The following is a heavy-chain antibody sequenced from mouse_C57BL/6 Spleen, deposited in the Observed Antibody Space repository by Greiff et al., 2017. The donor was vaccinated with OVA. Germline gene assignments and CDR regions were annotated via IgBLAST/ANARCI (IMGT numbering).Heavy chain of an antibody. CDR1: GFTFSSYG. CDR2: ISSGGSYT. J-gene: IGHJ4*01. D-gene: IGHD1-1*01. CDR3: ARHVDYYGSSSYYYAMDY. V-gene: IGHV5-6*01. Sequence: EVQGVESGGDLVKPGGSLKLSCAASGFTFSSYGMSWVRQTPDKRLEWVATISSGGSYTYYPDSVKGRFTISRDNAKNTLYLQMSSLKSEDTAMYYCARHVDYYGSSSYYYAMDYWGQGTSVTVSS.